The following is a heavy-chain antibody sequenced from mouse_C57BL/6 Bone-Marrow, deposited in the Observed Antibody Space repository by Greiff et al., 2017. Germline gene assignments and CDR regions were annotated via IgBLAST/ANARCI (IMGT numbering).Heavy chain of an antibody. J-gene: IGHJ2*01. Sequence: VQLVESGAELVRPGASVTLSCKASGYTFTDYEMHWVKQTPVHGLEWIGAIDPETGGTAYNQKFKGKAILTAYKSSSTAYMELRSLTSEDSAVYYCTRQDTTVVWGQGTTLTVSS. CDR2: IDPETGGT. CDR1: GYTFTDYE. CDR3: TRQDTTVV. D-gene: IGHD1-1*01. V-gene: IGHV1-15*01.